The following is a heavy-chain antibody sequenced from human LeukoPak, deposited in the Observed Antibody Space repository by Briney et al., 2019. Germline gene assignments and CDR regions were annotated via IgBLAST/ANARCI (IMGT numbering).Heavy chain of an antibody. CDR1: GXXISSGGYY. CDR3: ARVRSSSHPNVWGSYRYYYFDY. D-gene: IGHD3-16*02. J-gene: IGHJ4*02. Sequence: SQTLSXXCTXSGXXISSGGYYWSWIRQHPGKGLEWIEYIYYSGSTYYNPSLKSRVTISVDTSKNQFSLKLSSVTAADTAVYYCARVRSSSHPNVWGSYRYYYFDYWGQGTLVTVSS. CDR2: IYYSGST. V-gene: IGHV4-31*03.